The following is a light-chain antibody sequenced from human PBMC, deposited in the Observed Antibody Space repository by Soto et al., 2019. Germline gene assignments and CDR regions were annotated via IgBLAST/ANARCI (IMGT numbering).Light chain of an antibody. CDR3: QQRSTWPPIFT. V-gene: IGKV3-11*01. Sequence: EIVLTQSPATLSLSPGERATLSCRASQSVSSSLAWYQQKPGQAPRLLIYDASKRATGIPARFSGSGSGTDFTLTISSLEPEDFAVYYGQQRSTWPPIFTFGPGTKVDIK. J-gene: IGKJ3*01. CDR2: DAS. CDR1: QSVSSS.